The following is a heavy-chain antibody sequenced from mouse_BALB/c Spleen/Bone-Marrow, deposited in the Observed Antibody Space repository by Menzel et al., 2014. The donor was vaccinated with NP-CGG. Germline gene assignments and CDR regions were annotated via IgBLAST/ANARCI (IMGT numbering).Heavy chain of an antibody. V-gene: IGHV14-3*02. CDR1: GFNIKDTY. CDR3: ARSRDYGSSYYAMDY. J-gene: IGHJ4*01. Sequence: EVQGVESGAELVKPGASVKLSCTASGFNIKDTYMHWVKQRPELGLEWIGRIDPANGNTKYDPKFQGKATITADTSSNTAYLQLSSLTSEDTAVYYCARSRDYGSSYYAMDYWGQGTSVTVSS. CDR2: IDPANGNT. D-gene: IGHD1-1*01.